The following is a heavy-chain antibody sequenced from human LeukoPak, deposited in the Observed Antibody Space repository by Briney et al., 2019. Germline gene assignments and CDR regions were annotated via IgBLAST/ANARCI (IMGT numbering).Heavy chain of an antibody. CDR2: ISGGDSTI. CDR3: ARDTPPSYYHYMDV. Sequence: GGSLRLSCAASGFTFSSYEMNWVRQAPGKGLEWVSYISGGDSTIYYADSVKGRFTISRDNAKNSLYLQINSLRAEDTAVYYCARDTPPSYYHYMDVWGKGTTVTVSS. CDR1: GFTFSSYE. V-gene: IGHV3-48*03. J-gene: IGHJ6*03.